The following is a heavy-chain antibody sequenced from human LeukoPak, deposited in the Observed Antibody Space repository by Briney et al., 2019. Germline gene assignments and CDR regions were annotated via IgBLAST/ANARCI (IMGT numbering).Heavy chain of an antibody. CDR3: TTDGRSKYCSSTSCYYYYYMDV. Sequence: GGSLRLSCAASGFTFSNAWMSWVRQAPGKGLEWVGRIKSKTDGGTTDYAAPVKGRFTISRDDSKNTLYLQMNSLKTEDTAMYYCTTDGRSKYCSSTSCYYYYYMDVWGKGTTVTVSS. D-gene: IGHD2-2*01. V-gene: IGHV3-15*01. J-gene: IGHJ6*03. CDR2: IKSKTDGGTT. CDR1: GFTFSNAW.